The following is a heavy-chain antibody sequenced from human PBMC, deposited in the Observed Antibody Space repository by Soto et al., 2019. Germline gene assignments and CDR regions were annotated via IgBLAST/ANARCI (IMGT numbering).Heavy chain of an antibody. CDR1: GYTFTGYY. CDR3: ARDEAARGFPDY. J-gene: IGHJ4*02. D-gene: IGHD6-6*01. CDR2: INLNSGGT. V-gene: IGHV1-2*02. Sequence: QVQLVQSGAEVKKPGASVKVSCKASGYTFTGYYMHWVRQAPGQGLEWMGWINLNSGGTNYAQKFQGRVTMTRDTSISTAYMELSRLRSDDTAVYYCARDEAARGFPDYWGQGTLVTVSS.